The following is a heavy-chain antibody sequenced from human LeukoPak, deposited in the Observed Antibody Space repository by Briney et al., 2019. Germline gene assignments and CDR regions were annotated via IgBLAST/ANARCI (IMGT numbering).Heavy chain of an antibody. CDR1: GNSVSSNSDA. CDR3: ARGVLTGDYWYFDL. CDR2: TYYRSKWYN. J-gene: IGHJ2*01. D-gene: IGHD7-27*01. Sequence: SQTLSLTCAISGNSVSSNSDAWNWIRQSPSRGLEWLGRTYYRSKWYNDYALSVKSRITTNPDTSKNQFSLQLNSVTPEDTAVYFCARGVLTGDYWYFDLWGRGTLVTVSS. V-gene: IGHV6-1*01.